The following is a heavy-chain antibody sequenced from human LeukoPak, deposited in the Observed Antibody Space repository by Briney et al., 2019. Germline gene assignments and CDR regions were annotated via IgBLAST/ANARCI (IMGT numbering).Heavy chain of an antibody. V-gene: IGHV3-21*01. CDR2: VSSSSSYI. Sequence: GGSLRLSCAASGFTFSNYNMNWVRQAPGKGLEWVSSVSSSSSYIYYADSVKGRFTISRDNAKNSLYLQMNSLRAEDTAVYYCARDQQQQNFDYWGQGTLVTVSS. CDR1: GFTFSNYN. D-gene: IGHD6-13*01. CDR3: ARDQQQQNFDY. J-gene: IGHJ4*02.